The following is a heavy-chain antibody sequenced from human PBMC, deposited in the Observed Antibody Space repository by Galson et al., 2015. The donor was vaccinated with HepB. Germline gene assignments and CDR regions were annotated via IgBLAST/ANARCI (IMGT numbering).Heavy chain of an antibody. CDR3: AREGSLGHCSGGSCYSSD. CDR1: GGTFSSYA. J-gene: IGHJ4*02. V-gene: IGHV1-69*13. Sequence: SVKVSCKASGGTFSSYAISWVRQAPGQGLEWMGGIIPIFGTANYAQKFQGRVTITADESTSTAYMELSSLRSEDTAVYYCAREGSLGHCSGGSCYSSDWGQGTLVTVSS. D-gene: IGHD2-15*01. CDR2: IIPIFGTA.